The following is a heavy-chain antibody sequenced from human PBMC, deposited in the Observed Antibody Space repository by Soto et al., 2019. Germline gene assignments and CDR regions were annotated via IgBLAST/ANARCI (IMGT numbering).Heavy chain of an antibody. Sequence: EMQLLESGGGLVQPGGSLRLSCVASGFTFSRYAMSWVRQAPGKGLEWVSNISGSGGSTFYADSVKGWFTISRDNSKNALYLEMNSRRAEDMAVYYCARIITGDTGCFDYWGQGTLVTVSS. CDR3: ARIITGDTGCFDY. J-gene: IGHJ4*02. CDR2: ISGSGGST. V-gene: IGHV3-23*01. D-gene: IGHD3-22*01. CDR1: GFTFSRYA.